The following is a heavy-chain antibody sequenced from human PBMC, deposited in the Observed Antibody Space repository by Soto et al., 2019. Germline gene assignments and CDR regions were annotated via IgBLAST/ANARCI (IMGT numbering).Heavy chain of an antibody. CDR1: GASISSSSYY. CDR2: IYYSGST. Sequence: ASETLSLTCTVPGASISSSSYYWGWIRQPPGKGLEWIGTIYYSGSTNYNPSLKSRVTISVDTSKNQFSLKLSSVTAADTAVYYCARAQLRRGYSYGYLKQNSTNFDYWGQGTLVTVSS. D-gene: IGHD5-18*01. CDR3: ARAQLRRGYSYGYLKQNSTNFDY. J-gene: IGHJ4*02. V-gene: IGHV4-39*01.